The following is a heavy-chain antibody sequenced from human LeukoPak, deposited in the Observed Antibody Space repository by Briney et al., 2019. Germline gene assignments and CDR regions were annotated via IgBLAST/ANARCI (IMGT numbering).Heavy chain of an antibody. D-gene: IGHD3-22*01. CDR3: AKVAGGGPMVVVNPFDY. V-gene: IGHV3-53*01. Sequence: QPGGSLRLSCAASGFTVSSNYMSWVRQAPGKGLEWVSVIYSGGSTYYADSVKGRFTISRDNSKNTLYLQMNSLRAEDTAVYYCAKVAGGGPMVVVNPFDYWGQGTLVTVSS. CDR2: IYSGGST. CDR1: GFTVSSNY. J-gene: IGHJ4*02.